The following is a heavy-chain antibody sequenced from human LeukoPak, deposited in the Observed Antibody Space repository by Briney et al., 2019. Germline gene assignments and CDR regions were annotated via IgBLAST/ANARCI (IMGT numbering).Heavy chain of an antibody. V-gene: IGHV1-69*04. CDR3: AKDQIFGVAYRAHYFDY. Sequence: SVKVSRKASGGTFSSYAISWVRQAPGQGLEWMGRIIPILGIANYAQKFQGRVTITADKSTSTAYMELSSLRSEDTAVYYCAKDQIFGVAYRAHYFDYWGQGTLVTVSS. CDR2: IIPILGIA. D-gene: IGHD3-3*01. CDR1: GGTFSSYA. J-gene: IGHJ4*02.